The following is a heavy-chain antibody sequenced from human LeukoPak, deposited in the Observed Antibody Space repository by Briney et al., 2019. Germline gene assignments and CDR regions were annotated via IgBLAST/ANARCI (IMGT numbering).Heavy chain of an antibody. J-gene: IGHJ4*02. CDR3: AKSRGESRGASNY. Sequence: GGSLRLSCAASGFTFSSYAMNWVRQAPGKGLEWVSFISGSGDTTYYADSVKGRFTVSRDSSKNTLYLQMNSLRAEDTAVYYCAKSRGESRGASNYWGQGTLVTVSS. CDR2: ISGSGDTT. CDR1: GFTFSSYA. D-gene: IGHD1-26*01. V-gene: IGHV3-23*01.